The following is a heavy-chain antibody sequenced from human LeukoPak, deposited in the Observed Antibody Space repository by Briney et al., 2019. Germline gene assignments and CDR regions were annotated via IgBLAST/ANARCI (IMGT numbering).Heavy chain of an antibody. D-gene: IGHD3-9*01. CDR2: IIPILGIA. CDR3: ARSRRLYDILTGYYFDY. J-gene: IGHJ4*02. CDR1: EGTFSSYA. Sequence: SVKVSCEASEGTFSSYAINWVRQAPGQGIEWMGRIIPILGIANYAQKFQGRVTITADKSTITAYMELSSLRSEDTAVYYCARSRRLYDILTGYYFDYWGQGTLVTVSS. V-gene: IGHV1-69*04.